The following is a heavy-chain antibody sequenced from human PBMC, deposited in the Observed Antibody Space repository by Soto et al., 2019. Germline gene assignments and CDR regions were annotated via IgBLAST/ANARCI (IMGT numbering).Heavy chain of an antibody. CDR3: ARGSSIAGLYYGMDV. Sequence: QVQLQESGPGLVKPSQTLSLTCTVSGGSISSGGYYWTWIRQHPGKGLEWIGYNYYSGITYYNPSPKSRVTISQDTSKNQFSLKLSSVTAADTAVYYGARGSSIAGLYYGMDVWGQGTTVTVSS. CDR2: NYYSGIT. V-gene: IGHV4-31*03. D-gene: IGHD6-6*01. CDR1: GGSISSGGYY. J-gene: IGHJ6*02.